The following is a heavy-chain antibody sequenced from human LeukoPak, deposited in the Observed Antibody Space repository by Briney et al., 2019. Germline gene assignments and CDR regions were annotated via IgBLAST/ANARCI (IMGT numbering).Heavy chain of an antibody. J-gene: IGHJ6*02. V-gene: IGHV3-48*03. CDR2: ISSGGSTI. CDR3: ARISCSGGSCYLSPYYYGMDV. Sequence: PGGSLRLSCAASGFTFSSYEMNWVRQAPGKGLEWVSYISSGGSTIYYADSVKGRFTISRDNAKNSLYLQMNSLRAEDTAVYYCARISCSGGSCYLSPYYYGMDVWGQGTTVTVSS. D-gene: IGHD2-15*01. CDR1: GFTFSSYE.